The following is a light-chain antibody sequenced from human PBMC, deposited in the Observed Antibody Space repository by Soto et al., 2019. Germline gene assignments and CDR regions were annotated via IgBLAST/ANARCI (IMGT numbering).Light chain of an antibody. V-gene: IGLV2-14*01. Sequence: QSVLTQPASVSGSPGQSITISCTGTSSDVGAYNFVSWYQFHPGRAPKLMIYDVSNRPSGVSSRFSGSKSGNTAPLSISGLQAEDEADYYCSSYTSSSTLVFGTGTQVTV. CDR2: DVS. CDR1: SSDVGAYNF. J-gene: IGLJ1*01. CDR3: SSYTSSSTLV.